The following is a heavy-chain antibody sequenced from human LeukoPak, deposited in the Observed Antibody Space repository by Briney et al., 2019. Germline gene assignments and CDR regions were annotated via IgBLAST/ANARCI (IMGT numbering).Heavy chain of an antibody. D-gene: IGHD3-22*01. J-gene: IGHJ6*03. Sequence: PSQTLSLTCTVSGGSISSGSYYWSWIRQPAGKGLEWIGRIYTSGSTNYNPSLKSRVTISVDTSKNQFSLKLSSVTAADTAVYYCALAYYYDSSGYYYDYYYYMDVWGKGTTVTVSS. CDR3: ALAYYYDSSGYYYDYYYYMDV. CDR1: GGSISSGSYY. V-gene: IGHV4-61*02. CDR2: IYTSGST.